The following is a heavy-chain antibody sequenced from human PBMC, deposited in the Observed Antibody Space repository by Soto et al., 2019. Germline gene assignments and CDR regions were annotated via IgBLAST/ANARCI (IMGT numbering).Heavy chain of an antibody. D-gene: IGHD6-13*01. CDR2: FDPEDGET. CDR3: ARDQSSSWLDWSHFDY. V-gene: IGHV1-24*01. Sequence: ASVKVSCKVSGYTLTELSMHWVRQAPGKGLEWMGGFDPEDGETIYAQKFQGRVTMTEDTSTDTAYMELSSRRSEDKAVFYCARDQSSSWLDWSHFDYWGQGTLVTVSS. J-gene: IGHJ4*02. CDR1: GYTLTELS.